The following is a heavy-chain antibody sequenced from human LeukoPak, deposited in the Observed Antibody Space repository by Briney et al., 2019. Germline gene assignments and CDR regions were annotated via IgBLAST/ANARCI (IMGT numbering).Heavy chain of an antibody. D-gene: IGHD2-2*02. Sequence: SETLSLTCTVSGGSISGYYWSWIRQPPGKGLEWIGEINHSGSTNYNPSLKSRVTISVDTSKNQFSLKLSSVTAADTAVYYCARGPYERYCSSTSCYRRGNYYGMDVWGQGTTVTVSS. J-gene: IGHJ6*02. CDR3: ARGPYERYCSSTSCYRRGNYYGMDV. V-gene: IGHV4-34*01. CDR1: GGSISGYY. CDR2: INHSGST.